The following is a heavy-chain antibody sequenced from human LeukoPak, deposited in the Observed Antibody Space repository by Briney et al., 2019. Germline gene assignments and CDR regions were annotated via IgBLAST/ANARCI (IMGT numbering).Heavy chain of an antibody. Sequence: PSETLSLTCTVSGGSISSYYWSWIRQPPGKGLEWSGYIYYSGSTNYNPSLKSRVTISVDTSKNQFSLKLSSVTAADTAVYYCARDNLGYCSGGSCYSDWFDPWGQGTLVTVSS. J-gene: IGHJ5*02. CDR3: ARDNLGYCSGGSCYSDWFDP. CDR1: GGSISSYY. CDR2: IYYSGST. D-gene: IGHD2-15*01. V-gene: IGHV4-59*01.